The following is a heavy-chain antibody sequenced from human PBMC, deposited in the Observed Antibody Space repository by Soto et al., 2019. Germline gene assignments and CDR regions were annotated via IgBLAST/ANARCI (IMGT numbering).Heavy chain of an antibody. J-gene: IGHJ4*02. D-gene: IGHD1-1*01. CDR2: YDPEDAKT. Sequence: ASVKVSCKLSGYTLLELSIHWVRQAPGKGLEWMGGYDPEDAKTIYAQKSQGRVIMTEDTSTNTAYLEVRGLRYEDTAVYYCASQNWRWREQFDHWGQGTLVTVS. V-gene: IGHV1-24*01. CDR3: ASQNWRWREQFDH. CDR1: GYTLLELS.